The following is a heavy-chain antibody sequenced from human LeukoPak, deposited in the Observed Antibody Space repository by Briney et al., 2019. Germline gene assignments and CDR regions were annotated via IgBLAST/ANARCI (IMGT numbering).Heavy chain of an antibody. Sequence: GGALRLSCAASGFTFSNAWMSWVRQAPGKGLEWVGRIKSKTDGGTTDYAAPVKGRFTISRDDSKNTLYLQMNSLKTEDTAVYYCTTQDRGVIITAYWGQGTLVTVSS. CDR3: TTQDRGVIITAY. V-gene: IGHV3-15*01. CDR1: GFTFSNAW. D-gene: IGHD3-10*01. J-gene: IGHJ4*02. CDR2: IKSKTDGGTT.